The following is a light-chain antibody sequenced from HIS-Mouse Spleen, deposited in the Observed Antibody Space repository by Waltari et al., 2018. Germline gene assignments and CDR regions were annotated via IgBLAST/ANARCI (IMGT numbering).Light chain of an antibody. V-gene: IGKV1-8*01. CDR1: QGISSY. CDR3: QQYYSYPYT. J-gene: IGKJ2*01. CDR2: AAS. Sequence: AIRMTQSPSSLSASTGDSVTITCRVSQGISSYLAWYQQKPGKAPKLLIYAASTLQSGVPSRFSGSGSGTDFTLTISCLQSEDFATYYCQQYYSYPYTFGQGTKLEIK.